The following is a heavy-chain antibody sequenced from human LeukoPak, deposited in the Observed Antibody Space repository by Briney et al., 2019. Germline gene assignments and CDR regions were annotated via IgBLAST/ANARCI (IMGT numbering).Heavy chain of an antibody. Sequence: ASVKVSCKASGYTFSNYGISWVRQAPGLGLEWMGWTRYNGNTNYAQKFQDGVTMTTDTSTTTAYMELRSLESDDTAVYYCARHSGSGWQALGYWGQGTLVTVSS. CDR3: ARHSGSGWQALGY. D-gene: IGHD6-19*01. CDR1: GYTFSNYG. J-gene: IGHJ4*02. CDR2: TRYNGNT. V-gene: IGHV1-18*04.